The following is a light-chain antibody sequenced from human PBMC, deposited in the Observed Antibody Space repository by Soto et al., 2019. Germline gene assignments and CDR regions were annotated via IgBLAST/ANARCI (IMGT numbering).Light chain of an antibody. V-gene: IGKV3-11*01. CDR2: DAS. CDR3: QQRSNWPFSWT. CDR1: QSVSTY. J-gene: IGKJ1*01. Sequence: EIVLTQSPATLSLSPGERATLSCRASQSVSTYLAWYQQKPGQAPRLLIYDASNRATGIPARFSGSGSGTDFTRTISSLEPEDFAVYYCQQRSNWPFSWTFGQGTKVEIK.